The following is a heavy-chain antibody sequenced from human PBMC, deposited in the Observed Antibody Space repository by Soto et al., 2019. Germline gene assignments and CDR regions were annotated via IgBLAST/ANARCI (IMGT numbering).Heavy chain of an antibody. J-gene: IGHJ6*02. CDR2: ISGSGGST. D-gene: IGHD2-2*01. CDR1: GLTFSSYA. Sequence: EVQLLESGGGLVQPGGSLRLSCAASGLTFSSYALSWFRQSPGKGLEWVSAISGSGGSTYYAVSVKGRFTISRDNSKNTLYLQMNSLRAEDTAVYYCAKDLRGGTSSPHYYYYYGMDVWGQGTTVTVSS. V-gene: IGHV3-23*01. CDR3: AKDLRGGTSSPHYYYYYGMDV.